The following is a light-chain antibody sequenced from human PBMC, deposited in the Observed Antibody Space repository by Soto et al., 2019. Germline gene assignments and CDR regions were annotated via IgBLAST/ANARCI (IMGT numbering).Light chain of an antibody. V-gene: IGKV4-1*01. Sequence: DIVMTQSPDSLAVSLGERTTINCKSSQSVLYSSNNKNYLAWYQQKPGQPPKLLIYWASTRESGVPDRFSGSGSRTHFTLTSSSLQAEDVAVYYCQQYYSPPMTFGQGTRLEIE. CDR1: QSVLYSSNNKNY. CDR2: WAS. CDR3: QQYYSPPMT. J-gene: IGKJ5*01.